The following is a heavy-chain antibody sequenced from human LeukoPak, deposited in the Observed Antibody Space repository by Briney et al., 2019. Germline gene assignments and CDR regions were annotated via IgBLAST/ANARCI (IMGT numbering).Heavy chain of an antibody. CDR1: GGSFSGYY. CDR2: INHSGST. D-gene: IGHD3-16*02. J-gene: IGHJ4*02. CDR3: ARTLNYDYVWGSYRYQYYFDY. Sequence: SETLSLTCAVYGGSFSGYYWSWIRQPPGKGLEWIGEINHSGSTNYNPSLKSRVTISVDTSKNQFSLKLSSVTAADTAVYYCARTLNYDYVWGSYRYQYYFDYWGQGTLVTVSS. V-gene: IGHV4-34*01.